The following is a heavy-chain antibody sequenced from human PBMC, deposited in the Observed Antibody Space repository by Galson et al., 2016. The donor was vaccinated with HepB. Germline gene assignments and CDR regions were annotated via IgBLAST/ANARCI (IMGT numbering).Heavy chain of an antibody. CDR1: GGSISKPYW. J-gene: IGHJ5*02. V-gene: IGHV4-4*02. CDR3: ARDPRTNCSGGSCYKWFDP. CDR2: IFHTGHT. Sequence: SLTCAVSGGSISKPYWWTWVRQPPGTTLEWIGEIFHTGHTDYNPSLKSPVTISVDKSKNHFSLKLTSVTAADSAVYYCARDPRTNCSGGSCYKWFDPWGQGTLVTVSS. D-gene: IGHD2-15*01.